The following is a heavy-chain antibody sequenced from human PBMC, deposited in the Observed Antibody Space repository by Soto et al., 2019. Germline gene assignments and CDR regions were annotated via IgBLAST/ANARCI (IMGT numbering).Heavy chain of an antibody. CDR2: FDPEDGET. Sequence: ASVKVSCKVSGYTLTELSMHWVRQAPGKGLEWMGGFDPEDGETIYAQKFQGRVTMTEDTSTDTAYMELSSLRSEDTAVYYCATLQTIAVAGNVHDYWGQGTLVTVSS. CDR1: GYTLTELS. CDR3: ATLQTIAVAGNVHDY. V-gene: IGHV1-24*01. J-gene: IGHJ4*02. D-gene: IGHD6-19*01.